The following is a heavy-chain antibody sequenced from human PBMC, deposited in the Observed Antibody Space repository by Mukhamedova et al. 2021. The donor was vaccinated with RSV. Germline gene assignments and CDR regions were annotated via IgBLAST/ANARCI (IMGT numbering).Heavy chain of an antibody. CDR2: IDPSNSYI. D-gene: IGHD2-8*01. J-gene: IGHJ4*02. V-gene: IGHV5-10-1*01. CDR3: SRHGVATNGDY. Sequence: EYMGRIDPSNSYIDYSPSFQGHVTLSADKSINTAYLQWNSLKAPDTAMYYCSRHGVATNGDYWGQGTLVTVSS.